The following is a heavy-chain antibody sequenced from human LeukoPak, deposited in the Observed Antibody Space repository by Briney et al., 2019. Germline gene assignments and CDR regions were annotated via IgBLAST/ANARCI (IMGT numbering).Heavy chain of an antibody. Sequence: GGSLRLSCAASGSTFSSYSMNWVRQAPGKGLEWVSSISSSSSYIYYADSVKGRFTISRDNAKNSLYLQMNSLRAEDTAVYYCASSKRGYSGYDFDYWGQGTLVTVSS. D-gene: IGHD5-12*01. CDR2: ISSSSSYI. CDR1: GSTFSSYS. J-gene: IGHJ4*02. CDR3: ASSKRGYSGYDFDY. V-gene: IGHV3-21*01.